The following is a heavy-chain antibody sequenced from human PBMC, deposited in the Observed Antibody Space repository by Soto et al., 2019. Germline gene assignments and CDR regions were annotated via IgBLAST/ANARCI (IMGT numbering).Heavy chain of an antibody. V-gene: IGHV3-30-3*01. CDR3: ARDTLYITSDHSAFDV. J-gene: IGHJ4*02. D-gene: IGHD3-16*01. Sequence: GGSLRLSCAASGFTFSNYTMHWVRRAPGIGLEWVAVISYDASHEYYGDSVKGRFTISRYNSKNTLYLQMNSLRADDTAVYYCARDTLYITSDHSAFDVWGQGTLVTVSS. CDR2: ISYDASHE. CDR1: GFTFSNYT.